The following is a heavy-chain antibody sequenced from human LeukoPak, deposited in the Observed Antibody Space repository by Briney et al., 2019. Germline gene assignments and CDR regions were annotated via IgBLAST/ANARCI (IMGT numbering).Heavy chain of an antibody. V-gene: IGHV3-21*01. J-gene: IGHJ4*02. CDR1: GFTFSDYT. CDR3: AKFFDD. CDR2: ISNSSSYI. Sequence: PGGSLRLSCAASGFTFSDYTMNWVRQAPGKGLEWVSSISNSSSYIYYADSVRGRFTISRDNAKNSLYLQMNSLTAEGTAVYYCAKFFDDWGQGTLVTVSS.